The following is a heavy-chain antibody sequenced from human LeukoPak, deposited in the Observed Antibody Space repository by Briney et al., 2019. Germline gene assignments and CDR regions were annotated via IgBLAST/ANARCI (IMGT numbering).Heavy chain of an antibody. J-gene: IGHJ4*02. CDR3: ARGLVGATSGEVFDY. V-gene: IGHV4-34*01. D-gene: IGHD1-26*01. Sequence: PSETLSLNCAVYGVSFSGYYWSWLRQPPGKGLEWIGELNHSGSTNYNPSLKSSATISVDSSKNQFSLKLGSVTAADTAVYYCARGLVGATSGEVFDYWGQGTLVTVSS. CDR1: GVSFSGYY. CDR2: LNHSGST.